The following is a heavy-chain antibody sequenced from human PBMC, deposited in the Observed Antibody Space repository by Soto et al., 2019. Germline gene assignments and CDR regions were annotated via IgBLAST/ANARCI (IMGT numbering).Heavy chain of an antibody. Sequence: TSETLSLTCTVSGGSISSSSYYWGWIRQPPGKGLEWIGSIYYSGSTYYNPSLKSRVTISVDTSKNQFSLKLSSVTAADTAVYYCARRRAVAVRATRDYYFDYWGQGTLVTVSS. CDR3: ARRRAVAVRATRDYYFDY. CDR2: IYYSGST. D-gene: IGHD6-19*01. CDR1: GGSISSSSYY. V-gene: IGHV4-39*01. J-gene: IGHJ4*02.